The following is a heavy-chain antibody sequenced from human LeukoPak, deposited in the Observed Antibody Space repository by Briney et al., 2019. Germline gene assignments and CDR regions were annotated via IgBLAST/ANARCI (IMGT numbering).Heavy chain of an antibody. J-gene: IGHJ5*02. CDR3: ARGRGARSSRWYNWFDP. CDR2: INHSGST. CDR1: GGSFSAYY. Sequence: SETLPLTCAVYGGSFSAYYWSWIRQPPGKGLEWIGEINHSGSTNYNPSLKSRVTISIDTSKNQFSLEMSSVTAADTAVYYCARGRGARSSRWYNWFDPWGQGTLVTASS. V-gene: IGHV4-34*01. D-gene: IGHD6-13*01.